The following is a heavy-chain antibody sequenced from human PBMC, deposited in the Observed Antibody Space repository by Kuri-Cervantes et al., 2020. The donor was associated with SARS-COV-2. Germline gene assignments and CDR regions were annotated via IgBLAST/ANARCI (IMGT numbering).Heavy chain of an antibody. Sequence: GSLRLSCAVSGYSISSGYYWGWIRQPPGKGLEWIGSIYYSGSTNYNPSLKSRVTISVDTSKNQFSLKLSSVTAADTAVYYCARVAAAGTIDYWGQGTLVTVSS. V-gene: IGHV4-38-2*01. J-gene: IGHJ4*02. CDR1: GYSISSGYY. CDR2: IYYSGST. CDR3: ARVAAAGTIDY. D-gene: IGHD6-13*01.